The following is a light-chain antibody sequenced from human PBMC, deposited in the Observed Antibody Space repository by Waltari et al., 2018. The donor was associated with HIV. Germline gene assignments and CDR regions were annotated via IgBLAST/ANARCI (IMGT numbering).Light chain of an antibody. CDR1: QSVYNF. CDR3: QHFNSVPYT. J-gene: IGKJ2*01. Sequence: AIQLTQSPSSLSASPGDRVVLTCRASQSVYNFLAWYQQKPGAAPRLLIYSVSSLQPGVPSRFSGSRSGTEFALTISSLQSEDFATYYCQHFNSVPYTFGQGTKVELK. CDR2: SVS. V-gene: IGKV1-8*01.